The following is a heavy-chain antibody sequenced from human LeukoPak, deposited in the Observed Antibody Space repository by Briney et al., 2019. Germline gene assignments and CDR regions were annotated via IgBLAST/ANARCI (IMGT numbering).Heavy chain of an antibody. V-gene: IGHV1-2*02. CDR3: ARQVFSSYVFHY. J-gene: IGHJ4*02. Sequence: ASVKVSCKASGYAFTDYYMFWVRQAPGQGLESMGWINPNSGGTNYAQKFQGRVTMTRDTSMSTAYMELSRLTSDDTAVYYCARQVFSSYVFHYWGQGALVTVSS. CDR2: INPNSGGT. CDR1: GYAFTDYY. D-gene: IGHD6-6*01.